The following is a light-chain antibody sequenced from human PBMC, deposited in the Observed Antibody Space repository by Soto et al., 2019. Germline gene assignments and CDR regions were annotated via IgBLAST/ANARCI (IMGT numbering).Light chain of an antibody. CDR3: QQYGSSPLT. CDR1: QSVSSAY. J-gene: IGKJ1*01. Sequence: EKVLTQSPGTLSLSPGERATLSCRASQSVSSAYLAWYQQKPGQAPRLLIYGASSRATGIPDRFSGSGSGTDFTLTISRLEPEDVAVYYCQQYGSSPLTFGQGTKVEIK. V-gene: IGKV3-20*01. CDR2: GAS.